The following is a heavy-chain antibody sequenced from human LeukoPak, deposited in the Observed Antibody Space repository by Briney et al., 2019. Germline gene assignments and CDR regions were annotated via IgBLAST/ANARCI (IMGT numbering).Heavy chain of an antibody. Sequence: PGGSLRLSCAASGFTFSSYSMNWVRQAPGKGLEWVSYISSSSSTIYYADSVKGRFTISRDNAKNSLCLQMNSLRAEDTAVYYCARDRVGATKGYFDYWGQGTLVTVSS. CDR3: ARDRVGATKGYFDY. V-gene: IGHV3-48*01. CDR1: GFTFSSYS. J-gene: IGHJ4*02. CDR2: ISSSSSTI. D-gene: IGHD1-26*01.